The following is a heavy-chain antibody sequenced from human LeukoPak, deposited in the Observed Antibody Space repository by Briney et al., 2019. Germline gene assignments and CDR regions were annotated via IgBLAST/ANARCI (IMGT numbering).Heavy chain of an antibody. CDR3: ARTQSQSGSYRYYFGY. CDR2: IYYINNT. Sequence: SETLSLTCPLSTASVGSAGYHWSWLRQPPGGGLEWIGYIYYINNTNSNPSLKRRVTMSVDPSKNQFSLKLNSVTAADTAVYYCARTQSQSGSYRYYFGYWGQGTLVTVSS. D-gene: IGHD1-26*01. J-gene: IGHJ4*02. V-gene: IGHV4-61*08. CDR1: TASVGSAGYH.